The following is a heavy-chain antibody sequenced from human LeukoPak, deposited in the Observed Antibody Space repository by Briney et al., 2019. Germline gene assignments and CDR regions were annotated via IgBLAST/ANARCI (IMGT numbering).Heavy chain of an antibody. CDR3: ARAVGGDGSGSL. CDR1: GDSISTYF. CDR2: IYYRVTS. V-gene: IGHV4-59*01. J-gene: IGHJ4*02. Sequence: SETLSLTCTVSGDSISTYFWSWIRQPPGKGLEWIGYIYYRVTSDYNPSLKSRVTMSVDMSTRQISLKLSSVTAADTAVYYCARAVGGDGSGSLWGPGTLVTVSS. D-gene: IGHD3-10*01.